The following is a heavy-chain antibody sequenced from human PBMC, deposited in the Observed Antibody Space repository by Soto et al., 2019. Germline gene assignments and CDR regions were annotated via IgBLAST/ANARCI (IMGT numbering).Heavy chain of an antibody. D-gene: IGHD2-15*01. CDR2: INAGNGNT. CDR1: GYTFTSYA. CDR3: ARLGYCSGGSCDSGSRAMYYFDY. J-gene: IGHJ4*02. Sequence: ASVKVSCKASGYTFTSYAIHWVRQAPGQRLEWMGWINAGNGNTKYSQKFQGRVTITRDTSASTAYMELSSLRSEDTAVYYCARLGYCSGGSCDSGSRAMYYFDYWGQGTLVTVSS. V-gene: IGHV1-3*01.